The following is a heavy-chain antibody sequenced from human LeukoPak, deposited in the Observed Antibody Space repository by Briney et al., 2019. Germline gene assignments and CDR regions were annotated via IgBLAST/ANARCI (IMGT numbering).Heavy chain of an antibody. J-gene: IGHJ1*01. V-gene: IGHV3-23*01. Sequence: GGSLRLSCAASGFTFSSYAMSWVRQAPGKGLEWVSAISGSGGSTYYADSVKGRFTISRDNSKNTLYLQMNSLRAEDTAVYYCAKVSYYYDSSGRNFQHWGQGTLVTVSS. D-gene: IGHD3-22*01. CDR1: GFTFSSYA. CDR2: ISGSGGST. CDR3: AKVSYYYDSSGRNFQH.